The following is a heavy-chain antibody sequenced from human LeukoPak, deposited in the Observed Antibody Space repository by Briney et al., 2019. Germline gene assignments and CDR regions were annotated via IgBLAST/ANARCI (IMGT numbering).Heavy chain of an antibody. D-gene: IGHD6-13*01. CDR2: ISSGAATI. CDR1: GFTFSSYE. V-gene: IGHV3-48*03. CDR3: VRGSAAAKNAFDV. J-gene: IGHJ3*01. Sequence: GGSLRLSCAASGFTFSSYEMNWVRQAPGKGLEWVLSISSGAATIYYADSVKGRFTISRDNAKNTLYLQMSSLTAEDTAVYYCVRGSAAAKNAFDVWGQGTMVSVSS.